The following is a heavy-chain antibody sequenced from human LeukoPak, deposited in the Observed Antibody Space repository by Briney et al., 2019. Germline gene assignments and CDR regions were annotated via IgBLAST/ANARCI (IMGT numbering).Heavy chain of an antibody. J-gene: IGHJ4*02. Sequence: GGSLRLSCAASGFTFSSYAMTWVRQAPGKGLEGFSFISGSGGNTYYTDSVKGRFTISRDNSKNTLYLQMNSLRAEDTAVYYCVKAYGSETYTFEYWGQGTLVTVSS. CDR2: ISGSGGNT. D-gene: IGHD3-10*01. CDR1: GFTFSSYA. CDR3: VKAYGSETYTFEY. V-gene: IGHV3-23*01.